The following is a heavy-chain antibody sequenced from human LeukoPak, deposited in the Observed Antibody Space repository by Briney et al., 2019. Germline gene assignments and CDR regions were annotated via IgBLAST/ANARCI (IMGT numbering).Heavy chain of an antibody. V-gene: IGHV1-18*01. CDR1: GYTFTSYG. J-gene: IGHJ4*02. CDR3: AREHRHFEELWNDY. D-gene: IGHD3-10*01. CDR2: ISANNGNT. Sequence: APVKPSSKASGYTFTSYGISWVRQAPGQGLEWMGWISANNGNTNYAQKLQGRVTMTTDTSTSTAYMELRSLRSDDTAVYYCAREHRHFEELWNDYWGQGTLVTVSS.